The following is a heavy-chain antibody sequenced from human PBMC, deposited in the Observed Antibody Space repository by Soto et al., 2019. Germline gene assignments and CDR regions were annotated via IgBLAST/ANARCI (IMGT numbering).Heavy chain of an antibody. Sequence: QVQLVQSGAEVKKPGASVKVSCKASGYTFTSYGISWVRQAPGQGLEWMGWISAYNVKTNYAQKLQGRVTMTTDTSTSTAYMELRSLRSDDTAVYYCASSFTSSEWRYGMDVWGQGTTVTVSS. CDR1: GYTFTSYG. D-gene: IGHD2-2*01. CDR2: ISAYNVKT. V-gene: IGHV1-18*01. CDR3: ASSFTSSEWRYGMDV. J-gene: IGHJ6*02.